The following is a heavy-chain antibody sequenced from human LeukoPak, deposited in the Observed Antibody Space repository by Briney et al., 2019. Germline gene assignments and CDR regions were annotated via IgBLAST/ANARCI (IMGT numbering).Heavy chain of an antibody. D-gene: IGHD6-19*01. Sequence: SETLSLTCTVSGGSISGGSYYWSWIRQPAGKGLVWIGRIYTSGSTNYNPSLKSRVTISVDTSKNQFSLKLSSVTAADTAVYYCATGYSSGWYQDAFDIWGQGTLVTVSS. J-gene: IGHJ3*02. V-gene: IGHV4-61*02. CDR1: GGSISGGSYY. CDR2: IYTSGST. CDR3: ATGYSSGWYQDAFDI.